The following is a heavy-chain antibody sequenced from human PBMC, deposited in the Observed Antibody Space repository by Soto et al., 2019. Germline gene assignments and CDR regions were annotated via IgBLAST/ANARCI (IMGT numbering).Heavy chain of an antibody. Sequence: GESLKIACKGSGYNFSRYGIGWVRQIPGKGLEWMGTIYPGDSDTRYSPSFQGQVPFSADKSITTAYLEWSSLKASDTAMYYCARQAVTVVPYYYNGMDVWGQGTTVTVSS. CDR2: IYPGDSDT. CDR1: GYNFSRYG. V-gene: IGHV5-51*01. CDR3: ARQAVTVVPYYYNGMDV. J-gene: IGHJ6*02. D-gene: IGHD2-21*02.